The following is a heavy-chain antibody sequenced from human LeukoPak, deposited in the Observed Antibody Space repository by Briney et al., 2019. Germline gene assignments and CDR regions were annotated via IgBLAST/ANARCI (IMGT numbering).Heavy chain of an antibody. CDR3: AKDATPRNRLWDHFDS. V-gene: IGHV3-23*01. D-gene: IGHD2-21*01. Sequence: GGSLRLSCVASGFTFNSYGIIWVRQAPPKGLAWVSSVGGGDDIHYADSVKGRFTGYRDDAKNTVYLQMNSLRVEDTAIYFCAKDATPRNRLWDHFDSWGQGTLVSVCS. J-gene: IGHJ4*02. CDR2: VGGGDDI. CDR1: GFTFNSYG.